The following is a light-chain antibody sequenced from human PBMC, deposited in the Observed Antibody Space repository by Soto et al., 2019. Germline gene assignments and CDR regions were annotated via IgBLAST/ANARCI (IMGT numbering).Light chain of an antibody. CDR1: QSVSSN. Sequence: EIVMTQSPATLSVSPGERATLSCRTSQSVSSNLAWYQQKPGQAPRLLIYGASTRATGIPARSSGSGSGTEFTLTISSLQSEDFAVYYCQQYNNWPLTFGGGTKVHIK. CDR2: GAS. V-gene: IGKV3-15*01. CDR3: QQYNNWPLT. J-gene: IGKJ4*01.